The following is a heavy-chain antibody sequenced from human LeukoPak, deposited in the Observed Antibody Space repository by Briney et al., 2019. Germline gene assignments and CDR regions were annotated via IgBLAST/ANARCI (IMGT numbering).Heavy chain of an antibody. CDR1: GFSFSTSP. V-gene: IGHV3-23*01. J-gene: IGHJ6*02. Sequence: GGSLRLSCAASGFSFSTSPMSWVRQPPGKGLEWVSAMNNGAGATFYRDSVRGRFTISTDNSKSTLYLQMNSLRAEDTGTYYCAKTHYDLLDVWGQGTTVTVSS. CDR2: MNNGAGAT. CDR3: AKTHYDLLDV. D-gene: IGHD5-12*01.